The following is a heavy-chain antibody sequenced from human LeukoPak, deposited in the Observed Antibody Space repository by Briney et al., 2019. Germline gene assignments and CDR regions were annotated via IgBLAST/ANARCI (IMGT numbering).Heavy chain of an antibody. CDR1: GFTFSSYW. J-gene: IGHJ1*01. CDR3: AKDSGAEYFQH. Sequence: PGGSLGLSCAASGFTFSSYWMSWVRQAPGKGLEWVANIKQDGSEKYYVDSVKGRFTISRDNAKNSLYLQMNSLRAEDTAVYYCAKDSGAEYFQHWGQGTLVTVSS. V-gene: IGHV3-7*01. CDR2: IKQDGSEK.